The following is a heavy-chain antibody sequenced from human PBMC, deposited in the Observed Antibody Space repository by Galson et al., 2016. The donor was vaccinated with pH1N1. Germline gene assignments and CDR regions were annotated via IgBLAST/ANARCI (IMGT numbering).Heavy chain of an antibody. V-gene: IGHV5-51*06. D-gene: IGHD3-10*01. Sequence: GAEVKKPGDSLRISCKGSGYSFTAFWIAWVRQTPGKGLEWMGIIYPGDSDTRYSPSFQGQVTISVDKSITTAYLQWSSLKASDTAIYHCALSPIGTRRNWFAPWGQGTRVIVSS. CDR3: ALSPIGTRRNWFAP. CDR2: IYPGDSDT. J-gene: IGHJ5*02. CDR1: GYSFTAFW.